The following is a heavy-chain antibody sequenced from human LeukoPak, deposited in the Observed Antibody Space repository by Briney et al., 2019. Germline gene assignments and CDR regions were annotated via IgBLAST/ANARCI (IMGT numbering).Heavy chain of an antibody. D-gene: IGHD3-3*01. CDR2: IRYDGSNK. Sequence: GGSQRLSCAASGFTFSSYGMHWVRQAPGKGLEWVAFIRYDGSNKYYADSVKGRFTISRDNSKNTLYLQMNSLRAEDTAVYYCAKAITIFGVVNAEYFQHWGQGTLVTVSS. J-gene: IGHJ1*01. CDR1: GFTFSSYG. CDR3: AKAITIFGVVNAEYFQH. V-gene: IGHV3-30*02.